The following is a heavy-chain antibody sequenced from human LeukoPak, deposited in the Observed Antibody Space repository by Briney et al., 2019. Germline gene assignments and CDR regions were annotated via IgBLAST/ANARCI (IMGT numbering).Heavy chain of an antibody. Sequence: GGSLRLSCGASGFTFSDYYMSWIRQTPGKGLEWLAYISSSGSSIDYADSVKGRFTISRDNSKNTLYLQMNSLRAEDTAVYYCAKDQGNYYYYYMDVWSKGTTVTVSS. CDR2: ISSSGSSI. CDR3: AKDQGNYYYYYMDV. V-gene: IGHV3-11*04. J-gene: IGHJ6*03. CDR1: GFTFSDYY.